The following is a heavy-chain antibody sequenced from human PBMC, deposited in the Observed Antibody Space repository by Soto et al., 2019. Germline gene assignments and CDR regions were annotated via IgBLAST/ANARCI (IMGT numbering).Heavy chain of an antibody. J-gene: IGHJ4*02. V-gene: IGHV4-59*01. CDR1: GGSISSYY. CDR3: ARGYYDFWSGPKYYFDY. Sequence: SETLSLTCTVSGGSISSYYWSWIRQPPGKGLEWIGYIYYSGSTNYNPSLKSRVTISVDTSKNQFSLKLSSVTAADTAVYYCARGYYDFWSGPKYYFDYWGQGTLVTVSS. CDR2: IYYSGST. D-gene: IGHD3-3*01.